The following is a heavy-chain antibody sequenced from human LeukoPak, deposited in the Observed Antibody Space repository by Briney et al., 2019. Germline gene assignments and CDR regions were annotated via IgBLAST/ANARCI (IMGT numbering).Heavy chain of an antibody. J-gene: IGHJ4*02. CDR1: GFTFSTYA. D-gene: IGHD3-10*01. CDR3: AVGSYYFDY. V-gene: IGHV3-23*01. Sequence: GGSLRLSCAASGFTFSTYAMNWVRQAPGKGLEWVSGISGSSASTYYADSVKGRFTISRDNSKNTLYVQMNSLRAEDTAVYYCAVGSYYFDYWGQGTLVTVYS. CDR2: ISGSSAST.